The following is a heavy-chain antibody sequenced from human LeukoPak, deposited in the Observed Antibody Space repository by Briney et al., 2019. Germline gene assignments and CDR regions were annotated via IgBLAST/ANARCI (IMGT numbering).Heavy chain of an antibody. V-gene: IGHV3-30*02. Sequence: GGSLRLSCAASEFTFSSYGMHWVCQAPGKGLEWLAFIRYDGTTKYYTNSVKGRFTISRDNSKSTMYLQMNSLRAEDTAVYYCARDLEYSGSGTPGVFDYWGQGSLVTVSS. CDR2: IRYDGTTK. CDR3: ARDLEYSGSGTPGVFDY. D-gene: IGHD3-10*01. CDR1: EFTFSSYG. J-gene: IGHJ4*02.